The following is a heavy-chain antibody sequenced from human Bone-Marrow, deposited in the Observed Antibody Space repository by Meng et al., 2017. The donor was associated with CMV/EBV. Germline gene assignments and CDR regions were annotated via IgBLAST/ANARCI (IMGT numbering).Heavy chain of an antibody. CDR2: IYYSGST. J-gene: IGHJ4*02. D-gene: IGHD4-23*01. Sequence: SDTLSLTCTVSGGSISSYYWSWIRQHPGKGLEWIGYIYYSGSTYYNPSLKSRVTISVDTSKNQFSLKLSSVTAADTAVYYCAREDGYGGNFLDYWGQGTLVTVPS. CDR3: AREDGYGGNFLDY. CDR1: GGSISSYY. V-gene: IGHV4-59*06.